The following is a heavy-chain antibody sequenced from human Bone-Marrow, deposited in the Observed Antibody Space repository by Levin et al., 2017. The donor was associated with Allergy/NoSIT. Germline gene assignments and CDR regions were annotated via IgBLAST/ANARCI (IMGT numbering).Heavy chain of an antibody. J-gene: IGHJ4*02. CDR2: MSFDGVSK. CDR3: AREGYTSGYAGAFDY. D-gene: IGHD6-19*01. Sequence: HGESLKISCALSGLTFSTSIMHWVRQAPGKGLEWVAGMSFDGVSKYYADSVKGRFTISRDNSKNTVYLEMNSLRDDDTAVYFCAREGYTSGYAGAFDYWGQGTLVTVSS. V-gene: IGHV3-30-3*01. CDR1: GLTFSTSI.